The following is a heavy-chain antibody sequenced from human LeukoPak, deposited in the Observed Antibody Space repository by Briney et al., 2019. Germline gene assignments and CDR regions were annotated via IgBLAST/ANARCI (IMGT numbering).Heavy chain of an antibody. Sequence: SVKVSCEASGYTFTSSGISWVRQAPGQGLEWMGGIIPIFGTANYAQKFQGRVTITADKSTSTAYMELSSLRSEDTAVYYCARLSDLTVVTRERHRSQGDYWGQGTLVTVSS. D-gene: IGHD4-23*01. CDR1: GYTFTSSG. J-gene: IGHJ4*02. CDR3: ARLSDLTVVTRERHRSQGDY. CDR2: IIPIFGTA. V-gene: IGHV1-69*06.